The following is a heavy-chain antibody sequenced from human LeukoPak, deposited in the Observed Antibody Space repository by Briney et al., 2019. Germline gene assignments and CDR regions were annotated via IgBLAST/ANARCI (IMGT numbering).Heavy chain of an antibody. D-gene: IGHD1-26*01. CDR2: ISGSTGNT. J-gene: IGHJ4*02. CDR3: ARSGSGTYFYFDR. V-gene: IGHV1-18*01. Sequence: ASVKVSCKASASSFTRYGVSRGRQAPGQGLEWMGWISGSTGNTEYVEKFHVRRTVTADTSTGTAYLDLTKLRIDDAAVYFGARSGSGTYFYFDRWGQGTLVTVSS. CDR1: ASSFTRYG.